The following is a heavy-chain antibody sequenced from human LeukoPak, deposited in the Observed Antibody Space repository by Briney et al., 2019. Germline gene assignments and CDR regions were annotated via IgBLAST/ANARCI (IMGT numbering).Heavy chain of an antibody. Sequence: GGSLRLSCATSGFTFSSYVIHWVRQAPGKGLEWVAVISSDGSDRYYADSVKGRFTISRDNSKNTLYLQMNSLRGEDTAVYFYAPGKQQLESRGDYFDYWGQGTLVTVSS. CDR2: ISSDGSDR. D-gene: IGHD6-13*01. CDR3: APGKQQLESRGDYFDY. V-gene: IGHV3-30*03. CDR1: GFTFSSYV. J-gene: IGHJ4*02.